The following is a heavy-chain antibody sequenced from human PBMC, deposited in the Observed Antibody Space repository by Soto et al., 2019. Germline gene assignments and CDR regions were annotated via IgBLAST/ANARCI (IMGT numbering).Heavy chain of an antibody. Sequence: PGESLKISCKGSGYSFTSYWIGWVRQMPGKGLEWMGIIYPGDSDTRYSPSFQGQVTISADKSISTAYLQWSSLKASDTAMYYCARHPYFWSGFLNWFDPWGQGTLVTVSS. V-gene: IGHV5-51*01. CDR1: GYSFTSYW. D-gene: IGHD3-3*01. J-gene: IGHJ5*02. CDR2: IYPGDSDT. CDR3: ARHPYFWSGFLNWFDP.